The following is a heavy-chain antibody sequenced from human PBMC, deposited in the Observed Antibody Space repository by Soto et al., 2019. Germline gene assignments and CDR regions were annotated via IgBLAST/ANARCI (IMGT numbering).Heavy chain of an antibody. J-gene: IGHJ5*02. CDR3: ARRGEDTIFGVVPYNWFDP. V-gene: IGHV1-69*01. CDR2: IIPIFGTA. CDR1: GGTFSSYA. Sequence: QVQLVQSGAEVKKPGSSVKVSCKASGGTFSSYAISWVRQAPGQGLEWMGGIIPIFGTANYAQKFQGRVTITADESTSTAYMELSSLRSEDTAVYYCARRGEDTIFGVVPYNWFDPWGKGTLVTVSS. D-gene: IGHD3-3*01.